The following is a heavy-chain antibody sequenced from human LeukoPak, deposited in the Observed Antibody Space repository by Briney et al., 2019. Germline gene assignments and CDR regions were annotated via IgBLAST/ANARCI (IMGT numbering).Heavy chain of an antibody. CDR3: ARGYSSSWVIDY. CDR1: GGSISSSSYY. Sequence: SETLSLSCTASGGSISSSSYYWGWIRQPPGKGREWFGSIYYSGSSYYNPSLKSRVTISVDTSKIQFSLKLSSVTAADTAVYYGARGYSSSWVIDYWGQGTLVTVSS. CDR2: IYYSGSS. D-gene: IGHD6-13*01. V-gene: IGHV4-39*01. J-gene: IGHJ4*02.